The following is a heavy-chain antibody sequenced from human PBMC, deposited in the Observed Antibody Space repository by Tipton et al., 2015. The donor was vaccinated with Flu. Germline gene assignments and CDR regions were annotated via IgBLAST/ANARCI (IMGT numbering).Heavy chain of an antibody. J-gene: IGHJ4*02. CDR3: ARGGDYDILAD. CDR2: IYYSGST. Sequence: TLSLTCTVSGGSISSGGYYWSWVRQHPGKGLEWIGYIYYSGSTYYNPSLKSRVTISVDTSKNQFSLKLSSVTAADTAVYYCARGGDYDILADWGQGTLVTVSS. D-gene: IGHD3-9*01. V-gene: IGHV4-31*03. CDR1: GGSISSGGYY.